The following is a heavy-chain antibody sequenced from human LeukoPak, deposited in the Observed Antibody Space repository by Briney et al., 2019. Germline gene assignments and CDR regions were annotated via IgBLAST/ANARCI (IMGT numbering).Heavy chain of an antibody. CDR1: GFTFSSYG. CDR3: ARDHEWELNYYYGMDV. J-gene: IGHJ6*02. CDR2: ISYDGSNK. V-gene: IGHV3-30*03. D-gene: IGHD1-26*01. Sequence: GGSLRLSCAASGFTFSSYGMHWVRQAPGKGLEWVAVISYDGSNKYYADSVKGRFTISRDNSKNTLYLQMNSLRAEDTAVYYCARDHEWELNYYYGMDVWGQGTTVTVSS.